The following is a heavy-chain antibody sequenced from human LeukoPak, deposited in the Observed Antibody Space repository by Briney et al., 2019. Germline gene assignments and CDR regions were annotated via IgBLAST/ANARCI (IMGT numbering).Heavy chain of an antibody. V-gene: IGHV4-39*01. CDR2: IYYSGST. J-gene: IGHJ3*02. CDR1: GGSISSSSYY. D-gene: IGHD6-13*01. Sequence: PSETLSLTCSVSGGSISSSSYYWGWIRQPPGKGLEWIGSIYYSGSTYYNPSLKSRVIISVDTSKNQFSLKLSSVTAADTAVYYCARRVAAARYPGHDAFDIWGQGTMVTVCS. CDR3: ARRVAAARYPGHDAFDI.